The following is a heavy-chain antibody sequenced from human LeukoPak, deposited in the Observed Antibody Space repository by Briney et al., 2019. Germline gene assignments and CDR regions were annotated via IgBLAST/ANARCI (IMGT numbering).Heavy chain of an antibody. J-gene: IGHJ4*02. D-gene: IGHD3-10*01. CDR1: GFTFSSYT. Sequence: PGGSLRLSCAASGFTFSSYTMKWVRQAPGKGLEWVSSISSSSSYIYYADSVKGRFTISRDNAKNSLYLQMNSLRAEDTAVYYCTRWDYGSGMGYWGQGTLVTVSS. CDR2: ISSSSSYI. CDR3: TRWDYGSGMGY. V-gene: IGHV3-21*04.